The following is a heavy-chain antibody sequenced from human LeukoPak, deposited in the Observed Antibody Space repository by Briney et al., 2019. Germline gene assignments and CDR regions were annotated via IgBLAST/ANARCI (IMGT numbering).Heavy chain of an antibody. Sequence: ASVTVSCKASGYTFTGYYMHWVRQAPERGLEWMGWINPNSGDTNYAQRFQDRVTMTRDTSISTAYMELSSLTSDDSAVYFCSRGTTMAAPGAMPNDFWGQGTLVTVPS. CDR3: SRGTTMAAPGAMPNDF. J-gene: IGHJ4*02. V-gene: IGHV1-2*02. CDR2: INPNSGDT. D-gene: IGHD6-13*01. CDR1: GYTFTGYY.